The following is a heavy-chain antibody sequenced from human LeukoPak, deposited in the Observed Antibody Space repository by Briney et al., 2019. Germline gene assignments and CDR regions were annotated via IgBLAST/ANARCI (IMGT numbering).Heavy chain of an antibody. J-gene: IGHJ4*02. Sequence: GRSLRLSCAASGFTFSSYAMHWVRQAPGKGLEWVAVISYVGSNKYYADSVKGRFTISRDNSKNTLYLQMNSLRAEDTAVYYCARSVLEWDNNLDYWGQGTLVTVSS. CDR1: GFTFSSYA. CDR2: ISYVGSNK. D-gene: IGHD3-3*01. V-gene: IGHV3-30*01. CDR3: ARSVLEWDNNLDY.